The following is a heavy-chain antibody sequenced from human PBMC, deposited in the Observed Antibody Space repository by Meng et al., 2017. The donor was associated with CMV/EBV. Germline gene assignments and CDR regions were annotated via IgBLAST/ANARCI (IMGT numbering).Heavy chain of an antibody. J-gene: IGHJ6*02. CDR3: ARDRRGSYSYYYGMDV. V-gene: IGHV1-69*05. CDR2: IIPIFGTA. D-gene: IGHD1-26*01. CDR1: GGTFSSYA. Sequence: SVKVSCKASGGTFSSYAISWVRQAPGQGLEWMGGIIPIFGTANYAQKFQGRVTVTTDESTSTAYMELSSLRSEDTAVYYCARDRRGSYSYYYGMDVWGQGTTVTVSS.